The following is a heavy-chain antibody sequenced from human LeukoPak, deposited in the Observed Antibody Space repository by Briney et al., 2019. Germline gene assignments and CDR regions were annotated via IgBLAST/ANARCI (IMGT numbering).Heavy chain of an antibody. J-gene: IGHJ5*02. CDR3: ARGPSAYCSGGSCYSGSAWFDP. CDR2: IIPIFGTA. D-gene: IGHD2-15*01. CDR1: GGTFSSYA. V-gene: IGHV1-69*05. Sequence: SVKVSCKASGGTFSSYAISWVRQAPGQGLEWMGGIIPIFGTANYAQKFQGRVTMTRNTSISTAYMELSSLRSEDTAVYYCARGPSAYCSGGSCYSGSAWFDPWGQGTLVTVSS.